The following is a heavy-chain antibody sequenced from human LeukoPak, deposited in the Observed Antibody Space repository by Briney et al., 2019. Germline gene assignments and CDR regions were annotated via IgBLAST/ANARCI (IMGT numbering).Heavy chain of an antibody. Sequence: GASVKVSCKASGYTFTSYYMHWVRQAPGQGLEWMGGIIPIFGTANYAQKFQGRVTITADESTSTAYMELSSLRSEDTAVYYCASDFRWGQGTLVTVSS. CDR3: ASDFR. D-gene: IGHD2/OR15-2a*01. V-gene: IGHV1-69*13. CDR1: GYTFTSYY. J-gene: IGHJ4*02. CDR2: IIPIFGTA.